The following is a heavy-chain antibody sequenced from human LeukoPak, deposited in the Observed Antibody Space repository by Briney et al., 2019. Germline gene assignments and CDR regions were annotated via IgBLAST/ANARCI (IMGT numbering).Heavy chain of an antibody. J-gene: IGHJ4*02. CDR1: GGSFSGYY. CDR2: INHSGST. CDR3: ARQVGYCSSTSCYTGGYFDY. Sequence: PSETLSLTCAVYGGSFSGYYWRWIRQPPGKGLEWIGEINHSGSTYYNPSLKSRVTISVDTSKNQFSLKLSSVTAADTAVYYCARQVGYCSSTSCYTGGYFDYWGQGTLVTVSS. D-gene: IGHD2-2*02. V-gene: IGHV4-34*01.